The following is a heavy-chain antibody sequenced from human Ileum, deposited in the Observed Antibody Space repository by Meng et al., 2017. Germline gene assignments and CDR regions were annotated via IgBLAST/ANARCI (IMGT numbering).Heavy chain of an antibody. CDR3: ARDGRYCSGGSCYSKPPNYYYAMDV. CDR2: ILYDASNE. D-gene: IGHD2-15*01. Sequence: GGSLRLSCATSGFTFSSYAMHWVRQAPGKGLEWVAVILYDASNEYYADSVKGRFTISRDNSKNTLYLQMNSLRADDTAVYYCARDGRYCSGGSCYSKPPNYYYAMDVWGQGTMVTVSS. V-gene: IGHV3-30*01. CDR1: GFTFSSYA. J-gene: IGHJ6*02.